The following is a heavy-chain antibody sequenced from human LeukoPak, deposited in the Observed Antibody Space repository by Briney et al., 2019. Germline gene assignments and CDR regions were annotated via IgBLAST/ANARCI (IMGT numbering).Heavy chain of an antibody. CDR1: GFTFSSYW. D-gene: IGHD6-6*01. Sequence: GGSLRLSCAASGFTFSSYWMSWVRQAPGKGQEWVANIKQDGSEKYYVDSVKGRFTISRDNAKNSLYLQMNSLRAEDTAVYYCAREMYDGVEYSSSSVDYWGQGTLVTVSS. J-gene: IGHJ4*02. CDR3: AREMYDGVEYSSSSVDY. V-gene: IGHV3-7*01. CDR2: IKQDGSEK.